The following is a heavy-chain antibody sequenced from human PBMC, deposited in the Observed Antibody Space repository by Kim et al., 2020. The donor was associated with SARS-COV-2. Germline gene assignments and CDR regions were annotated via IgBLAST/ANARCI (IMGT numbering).Heavy chain of an antibody. J-gene: IGHJ5*02. CDR3: ASTGIGAVGWFDP. CDR2: VYHTGNT. CDR1: GGPIRSYY. D-gene: IGHD1-26*01. V-gene: IGHV4-59*01. Sequence: SETLSLTCSVSGGPIRSYYWAWIRQPPGKRLEYIGYVYHTGNTDYNPSLRGRVTISLDTSKRQFSLTLTSVTAADTAVYYCASTGIGAVGWFDPWGQGTLVTVSS.